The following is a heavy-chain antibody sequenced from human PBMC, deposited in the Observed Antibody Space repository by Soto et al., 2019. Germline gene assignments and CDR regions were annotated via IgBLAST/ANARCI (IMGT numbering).Heavy chain of an antibody. CDR3: AKAGGRLWFGHPGQPFDY. CDR1: GFTFSSYA. D-gene: IGHD3-10*01. V-gene: IGHV3-23*01. J-gene: IGHJ4*02. CDR2: ISGSGGST. Sequence: EVQLLESGGGLVQPGGSLSLSCAASGFTFSSYAMSWVRQAPGKGLEWVSAISGSGGSTYYADSVKGRFTISRDNSKNTLYLQMKRLSAEDTAVYYCAKAGGRLWFGHPGQPFDYWGQGTLVTVSS.